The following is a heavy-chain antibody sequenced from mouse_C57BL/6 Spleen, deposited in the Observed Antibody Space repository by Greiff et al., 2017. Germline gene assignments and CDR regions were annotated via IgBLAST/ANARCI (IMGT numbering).Heavy chain of an antibody. V-gene: IGHV1-31*01. CDR1: GYSFTGYY. J-gene: IGHJ1*03. CDR3: ARPSTVEGPLYFEV. Sequence: VHVKQSGPELVKPGASVKISCKASGYSFTGYYMHWVKQSHGNILDWIGYIYPYNGVSSYNQKFKGKATLTVDKSSSTAYMELRSLTSEDSAVYYCARPSTVEGPLYFEVWGTGTTVTVSS. CDR2: IYPYNGVS. D-gene: IGHD1-1*01.